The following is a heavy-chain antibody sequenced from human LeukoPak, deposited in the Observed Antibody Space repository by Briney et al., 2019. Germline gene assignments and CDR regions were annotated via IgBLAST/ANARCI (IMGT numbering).Heavy chain of an antibody. D-gene: IGHD1-14*01. CDR2: ISAYNGNT. Sequence: GASVKVSCKASGYTFTSYGISWVRQAPGQGLEWMGWISAYNGNTNYAQKLQGRVTMTTDTSTSTAYMELRSLRSDDTAVYYCARDNRRELTHWGLGSFDYWGQGTLVTVSS. J-gene: IGHJ4*02. CDR3: ARDNRRELTHWGLGSFDY. CDR1: GYTFTSYG. V-gene: IGHV1-18*01.